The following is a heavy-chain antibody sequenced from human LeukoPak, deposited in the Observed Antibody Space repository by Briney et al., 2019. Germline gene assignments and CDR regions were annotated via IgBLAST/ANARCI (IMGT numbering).Heavy chain of an antibody. CDR3: ARVGCSGGSCYSLAFDI. D-gene: IGHD2-15*01. Sequence: GGSLRLSCAASGFTLSNSWMSWVRQAPGKGLEWVANIKQDGSEKYYADSVKGRFTISRDNAKDSVFLEMKSLRVEDTAVYYCARVGCSGGSCYSLAFDIWGQGTMVTVSS. V-gene: IGHV3-7*05. CDR2: IKQDGSEK. J-gene: IGHJ3*02. CDR1: GFTLSNSW.